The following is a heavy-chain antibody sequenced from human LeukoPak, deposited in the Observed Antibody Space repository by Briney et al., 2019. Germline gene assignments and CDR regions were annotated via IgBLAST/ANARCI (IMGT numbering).Heavy chain of an antibody. CDR1: GFTFSTYW. CDR2: IKQDGSVK. V-gene: IGHV3-7*01. Sequence: GGSLRLSCVASGFTFSTYWMSWVRQTPEKGLEFVANIKQDGSVKNYMDSLKGRSTISRDNAGESLYLEINSLRADDTAVYYCARDPESSAFDLWGQGALVTVSS. CDR3: ARDPESSAFDL. J-gene: IGHJ4*02.